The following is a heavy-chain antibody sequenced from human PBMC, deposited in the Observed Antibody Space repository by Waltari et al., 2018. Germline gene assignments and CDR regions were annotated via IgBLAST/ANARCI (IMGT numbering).Heavy chain of an antibody. D-gene: IGHD3-16*01. CDR3: ARELWAEFWGGSFDP. J-gene: IGHJ5*02. Sequence: QVQLVESGGGVVQPGRSLRLSCAASGFTFSSYAMHWVRLAPGKGLEWGAVISYDGSNKYYAGSVKGRFTISRDNSKNTLYLQMNSLRAEDTAVYYCARELWAEFWGGSFDPWGQGTLVTVSS. CDR2: ISYDGSNK. V-gene: IGHV3-30-3*01. CDR1: GFTFSSYA.